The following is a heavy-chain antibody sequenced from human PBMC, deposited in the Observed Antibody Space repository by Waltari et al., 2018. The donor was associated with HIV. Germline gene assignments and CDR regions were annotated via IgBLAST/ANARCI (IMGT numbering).Heavy chain of an antibody. Sequence: EVQLVESGGGLVQPGGSLRLSCVVSGFPFNTFNMNWVRRAPGKGVEWVSSISSTSSFIYYADTVKGRFTISRDNGKNALNFQINNLRSEDTAVYYCASEDFWGGPHNWGQGTLVTVSS. CDR3: ASEDFWGGPHN. J-gene: IGHJ4*02. V-gene: IGHV3-21*02. CDR1: GFPFNTFN. CDR2: ISSTSSFI. D-gene: IGHD3-3*01.